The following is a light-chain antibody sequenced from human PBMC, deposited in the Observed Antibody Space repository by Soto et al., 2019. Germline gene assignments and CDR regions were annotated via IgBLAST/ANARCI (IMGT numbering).Light chain of an antibody. V-gene: IGLV2-23*02. J-gene: IGLJ1*01. Sequence: QSALTQPASVSGSAGQSITISCSGTMRDVGAYNLVSWYQQHPGTAPKLIIYEVRNRPSGISSRFSGSRSGNTASLTISGLQAEDEADYFCSSYVGDSAYAFGTGTKVTVL. CDR1: MRDVGAYNL. CDR3: SSYVGDSAYA. CDR2: EVR.